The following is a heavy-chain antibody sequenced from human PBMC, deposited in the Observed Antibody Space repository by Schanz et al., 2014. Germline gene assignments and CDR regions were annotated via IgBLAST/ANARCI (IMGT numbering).Heavy chain of an antibody. D-gene: IGHD3-10*01. CDR3: VSSGSYSSYAF. Sequence: EVQLLESGGGLVQPGGSLRLSCLASGFAFSSYGMNWLRQAPGKGLEWVSVIGVDGTTTYYADSVKGRFTISRDNSKNTVYIQMNSLRAEDTAVYHCVSSGSYSSYAFWGQGTLVTVSS. CDR2: IGVDGTTT. V-gene: IGHV3-23*01. CDR1: GFAFSSYG. J-gene: IGHJ4*02.